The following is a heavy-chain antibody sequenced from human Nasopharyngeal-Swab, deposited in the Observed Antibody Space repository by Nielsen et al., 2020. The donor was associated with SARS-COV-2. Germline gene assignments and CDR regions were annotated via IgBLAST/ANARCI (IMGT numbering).Heavy chain of an antibody. CDR2: IKQDGSEK. J-gene: IGHJ6*02. D-gene: IGHD3-10*01. CDR3: ARDFVGQMDV. Sequence: GESLKISCAASGFTFSSYWMSWVRQAPGKGLEWVANIKQDGSEKYYVDSVKGRFTISRDNATNSLYLQMNSLRAEDTAVYYCARDFVGQMDVWGQGTTVTVSS. V-gene: IGHV3-7*03. CDR1: GFTFSSYW.